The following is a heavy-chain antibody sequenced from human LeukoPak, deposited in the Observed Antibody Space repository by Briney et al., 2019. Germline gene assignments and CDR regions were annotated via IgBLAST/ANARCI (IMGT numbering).Heavy chain of an antibody. Sequence: ASVKVSCKASGYTFTSYGISWVRQAPGQGLEWMGWISAYNGNTNYAQKLQGRVTMTTDTSTSTAYMELRSLRSDDTAVYYCARDGRRWELLTGRYYFDYWGQGTLVTVSS. J-gene: IGHJ4*02. CDR3: ARDGRRWELLTGRYYFDY. CDR2: ISAYNGNT. V-gene: IGHV1-18*01. D-gene: IGHD1-26*01. CDR1: GYTFTSYG.